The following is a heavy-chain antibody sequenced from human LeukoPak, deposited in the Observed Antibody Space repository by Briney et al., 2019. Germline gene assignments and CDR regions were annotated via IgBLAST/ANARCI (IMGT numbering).Heavy chain of an antibody. V-gene: IGHV3-11*04. CDR3: ARDPFGYSYGYSAAFDI. CDR2: ISSSGSPI. Sequence: GGSLRLSCAASGFTFSDYYMSWIRQAPGRGLEWVSYISSSGSPIYYADSVKGRFTISRDNAKNTLYLQMNSLRAEDTAVYYCARDPFGYSYGYSAAFDIWGQGTMVTVSS. J-gene: IGHJ3*02. CDR1: GFTFSDYY. D-gene: IGHD5-18*01.